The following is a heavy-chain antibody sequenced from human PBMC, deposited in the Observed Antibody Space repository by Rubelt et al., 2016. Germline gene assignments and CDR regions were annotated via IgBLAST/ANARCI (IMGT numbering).Heavy chain of an antibody. V-gene: IGHV3-74*03. CDR3: ARDLAGSGRFDS. Sequence: AASGFPFSNFWMHWVRQAPGKGLVWVSGIRSDGSYKMYADSVQERAHISRDNAKNKLDLQMNSLRAEETAVYYCARDLAGSGRFDSWGQGTLVTVSS. D-gene: IGHD3-10*01. CDR2: IRSDGSYK. CDR1: GFPFSNFW. J-gene: IGHJ4*02.